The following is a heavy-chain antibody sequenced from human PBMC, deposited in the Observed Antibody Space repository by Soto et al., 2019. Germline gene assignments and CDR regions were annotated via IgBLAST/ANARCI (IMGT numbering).Heavy chain of an antibody. D-gene: IGHD6-19*01. V-gene: IGHV3-23*02. CDR1: GFTFSSYA. Sequence: GGSLRLSCAASGFTFSSYAMSWVRQAPGKGLEWVSAIGGSGGSTYYEDSVKGQFTISRDNSKNTLYLQMNSLRAEDTAVYYCAKAEGPWLVRTSIDYWGQGTLVTVSS. CDR3: AKAEGPWLVRTSIDY. J-gene: IGHJ4*02. CDR2: IGGSGGST.